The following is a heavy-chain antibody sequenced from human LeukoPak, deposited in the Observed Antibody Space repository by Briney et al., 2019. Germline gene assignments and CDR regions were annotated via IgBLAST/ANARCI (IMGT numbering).Heavy chain of an antibody. V-gene: IGHV4-4*07. CDR3: ARDSVFWSGYGEAFDI. D-gene: IGHD3-3*01. CDR2: IYTCGST. CDR1: GGSISSYY. Sequence: SETLSLTCTVSGGSISSYYWSWIRQPAGKGLEWIGRIYTCGSTNYNPSLKSRVTMSVDTSKNQFSLKQSSVTAADTAVYYCARDSVFWSGYGEAFDIWGQGTMVTVSS. J-gene: IGHJ3*02.